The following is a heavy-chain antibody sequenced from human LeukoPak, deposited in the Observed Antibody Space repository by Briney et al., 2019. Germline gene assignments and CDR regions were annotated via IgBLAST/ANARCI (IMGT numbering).Heavy chain of an antibody. CDR1: GFTVSNFA. D-gene: IGHD3-10*01. J-gene: IGHJ4*02. V-gene: IGHV3-30*04. CDR2: MSSDGDNI. CDR3: ARGDGPGSYLIDY. Sequence: PGRSLRLSCAASGFTVSNFAMHWVRQAPGKGLEWVALMSSDGDNIQYTYSVRGRFTISRDNSKNTVYLQMNSLREEDTALYYCARGDGPGSYLIDYWGQGILVSVSS.